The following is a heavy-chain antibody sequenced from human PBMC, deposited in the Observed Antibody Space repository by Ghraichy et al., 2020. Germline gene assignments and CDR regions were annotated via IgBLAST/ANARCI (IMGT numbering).Heavy chain of an antibody. D-gene: IGHD3-3*01. Sequence: GGSLRLSCAASGFTFSSYAMSWVRQAPGKRLEWVSAISGGGVTTYYADSVKGRFTVSRDNSKNTLYLQMNSLRAEDTAVFYCAKEPYYDFWSGSYFTWFDSWGQGTLVTVSS. CDR2: ISGGGVTT. CDR1: GFTFSSYA. CDR3: AKEPYYDFWSGSYFTWFDS. V-gene: IGHV3-23*01. J-gene: IGHJ5*01.